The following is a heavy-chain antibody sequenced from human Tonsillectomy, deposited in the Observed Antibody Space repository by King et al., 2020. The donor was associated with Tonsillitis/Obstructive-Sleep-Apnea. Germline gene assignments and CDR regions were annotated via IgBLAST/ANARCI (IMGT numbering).Heavy chain of an antibody. V-gene: IGHV3-64D*06. J-gene: IGHJ3*02. CDR3: VKEDIVVDHDAFDI. CDR2: ISSNGGST. D-gene: IGHD2-15*01. Sequence: VQLVESGGGLVQPGGSLRLSCSASGFTFSSYAMHWVRQAPGQGLEYVSAISSNGGSTYYADSVKGRFTISRDNSKNTLYLQMSSLRAEDTAVYYCVKEDIVVDHDAFDIWGQGTMVTVSS. CDR1: GFTFSSYA.